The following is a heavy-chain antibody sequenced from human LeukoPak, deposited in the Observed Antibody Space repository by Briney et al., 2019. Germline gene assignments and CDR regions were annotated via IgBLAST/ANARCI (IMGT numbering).Heavy chain of an antibody. CDR1: GFTFSYYA. Sequence: GGSLRLSCAASGFTFSYYAMNWVRQAPGKGLEWVSAMSGSGGTTYYADSVKGRFTISRDNSKNTLYLQMNSLRAEDTAEYYCAKSLLTAASGTGRAFDIWGQGTMVTVSS. J-gene: IGHJ3*02. V-gene: IGHV3-23*01. D-gene: IGHD1-26*01. CDR3: AKSLLTAASGTGRAFDI. CDR2: MSGSGGTT.